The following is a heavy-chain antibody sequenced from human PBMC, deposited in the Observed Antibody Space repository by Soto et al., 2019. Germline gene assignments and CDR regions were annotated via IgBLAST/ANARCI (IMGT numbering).Heavy chain of an antibody. CDR3: ARLVASETGYGMDV. J-gene: IGHJ6*02. CDR2: ISPGSNYR. D-gene: IGHD3-9*01. Sequence: QVQLVESGGGLVKPGGSLRLSCAASGITLSDFYMTWVRQAPGQGLEWLSYISPGSNYREYADSVKGRHIISRDNAKNTVYLQVNSLRAEDTGVYYCARLVASETGYGMDVWGQGTTVTVSS. CDR1: GITLSDFY. V-gene: IGHV3-11*06.